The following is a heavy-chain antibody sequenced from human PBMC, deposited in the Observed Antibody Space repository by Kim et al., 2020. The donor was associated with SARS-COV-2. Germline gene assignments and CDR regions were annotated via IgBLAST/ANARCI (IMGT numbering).Heavy chain of an antibody. D-gene: IGHD5-12*01. J-gene: IGHJ6*01. V-gene: IGHV3-30*18. CDR3: AKVGMATIRMAYYFYGL. Sequence: GGSLRLSCAASGFTFSSYGMHWVRQAPDKGLEWVAVISYDGSNKYYADSVKGRFTISRDNSKNTLYLQMNSLRAADTAVYYCAKVGMATIRMAYYFYGL. CDR2: ISYDGSNK. CDR1: GFTFSSYG.